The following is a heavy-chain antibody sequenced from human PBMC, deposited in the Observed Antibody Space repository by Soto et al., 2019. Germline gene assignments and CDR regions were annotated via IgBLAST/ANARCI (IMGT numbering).Heavy chain of an antibody. CDR3: ARELGSGFPVDY. CDR2: TYYRSKWYS. D-gene: IGHD3-22*01. J-gene: IGHJ4*02. V-gene: IGHV6-1*01. CDR1: GDSVSSNRAA. Sequence: QVQLRQSGPGLVKPSQTLSLTCAISGDSVSSNRAAWNWIRLSPSRGLEWLGRTYYRSKWYSDYAVSVRGRITISPDTSKNQFSLQFNSVTPEDTAVYYCARELGSGFPVDYWGQGTLVTVSS.